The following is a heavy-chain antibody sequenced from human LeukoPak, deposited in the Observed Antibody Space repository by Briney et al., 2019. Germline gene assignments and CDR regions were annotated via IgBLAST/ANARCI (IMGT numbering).Heavy chain of an antibody. CDR2: IIPIFGTA. J-gene: IGHJ4*02. Sequence: SVKVSCKASGGTFSSYAISWVRQAPGQGREWMGRIIPIFGTANCAQKFQGRGTITTDESTSTAYMELSSLRSEDTAVYYCARDLYYYDSSGYPSPFDYWGQGTLVTVSS. D-gene: IGHD3-22*01. CDR3: ARDLYYYDSSGYPSPFDY. CDR1: GGTFSSYA. V-gene: IGHV1-69*05.